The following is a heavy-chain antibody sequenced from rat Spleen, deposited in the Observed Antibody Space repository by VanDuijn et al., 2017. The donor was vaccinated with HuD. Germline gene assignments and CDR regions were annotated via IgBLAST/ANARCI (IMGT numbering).Heavy chain of an antibody. D-gene: IGHD1-9*01. CDR2: ISTGGGNT. Sequence: EVQLVESGGGLVQPGRSLKLSCAASGFTFSNYYMAWVRQAPKKGLEWVASISTGGGNTYYRDSVKGRFTISRDNAKSTLYLQMDSLRSEDTATYYWATLILRVYLGGYFDYWGQGVMVTVSS. J-gene: IGHJ2*01. CDR1: GFTFSNYY. CDR3: ATLILRVYLGGYFDY. V-gene: IGHV5-25*01.